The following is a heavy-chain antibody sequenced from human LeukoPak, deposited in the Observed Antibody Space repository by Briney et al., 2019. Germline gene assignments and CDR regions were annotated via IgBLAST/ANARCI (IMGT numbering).Heavy chain of an antibody. CDR3: ARAIAVAGPYYFDY. CDR1: GFTFSDYT. Sequence: PGGSLRFSCAASGFTFSDYTMNWVRQAPGKGLEWVSSIGSVTTYIYYADSVKGRFTISRDNAKNSLSLQMNSLRAEDTAVYYCARAIAVAGPYYFDYWGQGTLVTVSS. D-gene: IGHD6-19*01. J-gene: IGHJ4*02. CDR2: IGSVTTYI. V-gene: IGHV3-21*01.